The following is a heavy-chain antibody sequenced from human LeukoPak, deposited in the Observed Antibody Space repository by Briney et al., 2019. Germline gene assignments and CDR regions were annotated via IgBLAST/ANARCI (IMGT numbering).Heavy chain of an antibody. CDR2: MNPNSGNT. D-gene: IGHD3/OR15-3a*01. CDR1: GYTFTSYD. Sequence: ASVKVSCKASGYTFTSYDINWVRQATGQGLEWMGWMNPNSGNTGYAQKFQGRVTMTRNTSISIAYMELSSLRSDDTAVYYCARGGIIILGVATVVDYWGQGTLVTVSS. V-gene: IGHV1-8*01. CDR3: ARGGIIILGVATVVDY. J-gene: IGHJ4*02.